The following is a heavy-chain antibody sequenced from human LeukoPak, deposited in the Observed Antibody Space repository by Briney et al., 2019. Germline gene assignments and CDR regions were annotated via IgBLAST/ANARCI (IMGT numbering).Heavy chain of an antibody. CDR2: INHSGST. CDR1: GGSMSSSSYY. V-gene: IGHV4-39*07. CDR3: ARGLWVGALLDI. D-gene: IGHD1-26*01. J-gene: IGHJ3*02. Sequence: SETLSLTCSASGGSMSSSSYYWGWIRQPPGKGLEWIGEINHSGSTNYNPSLKSRVTISVDTSKNQFSLKLSSVTAADTAVYYCARGLWVGALLDIWGQGTMVTVSS.